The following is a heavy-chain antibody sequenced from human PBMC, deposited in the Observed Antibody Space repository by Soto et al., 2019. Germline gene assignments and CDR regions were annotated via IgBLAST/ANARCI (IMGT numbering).Heavy chain of an antibody. Sequence: SETLSLTCAVSGGSISSSSYYWGWIRQPPGKGLEWIGYIYYSGSTYYNPSLKSRVTISVDTSKNQFSLKLSSVTAADTAVYYCARVCGGDCHNAFDIWGQGTMVTVSS. V-gene: IGHV4-31*11. J-gene: IGHJ3*02. CDR1: GGSISSSSYY. CDR2: IYYSGST. CDR3: ARVCGGDCHNAFDI. D-gene: IGHD2-21*02.